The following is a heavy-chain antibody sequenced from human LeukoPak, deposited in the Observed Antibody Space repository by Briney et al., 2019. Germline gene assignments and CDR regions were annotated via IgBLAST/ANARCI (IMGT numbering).Heavy chain of an antibody. Sequence: SETLSLTCAVFGGSFSGYYWSWIRQPPGKGLEWIGEINHSGSTNYNPSPKSRVTISVDTSKNQFSLKLSSVTAADTAVYYCTRGDWAPRFFYWGQGTLVTVSS. CDR3: TRGDWAPRFFY. V-gene: IGHV4-34*01. D-gene: IGHD3-9*01. CDR1: GGSFSGYY. J-gene: IGHJ4*02. CDR2: INHSGST.